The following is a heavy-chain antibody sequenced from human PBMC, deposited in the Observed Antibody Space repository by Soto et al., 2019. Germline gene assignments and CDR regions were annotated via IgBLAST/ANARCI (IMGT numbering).Heavy chain of an antibody. V-gene: IGHV4-31*03. CDR1: GGSISSGGYY. CDR2: IYYSGST. J-gene: IGHJ5*02. Sequence: SETLSLTCTVSGGSISSGGYYWSWIRQHPGKGLEWIGYIYYSGSTYYNPSLKSRVTISVDTSKNQFSLKLSSVTAADTAVYYCARGAVVPAAVNWFDPWGQGTLVTVSS. CDR3: ARGAVVPAAVNWFDP. D-gene: IGHD2-2*01.